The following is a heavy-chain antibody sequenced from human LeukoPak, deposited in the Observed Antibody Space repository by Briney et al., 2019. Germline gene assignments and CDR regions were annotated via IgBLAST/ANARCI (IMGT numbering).Heavy chain of an antibody. J-gene: IGHJ4*02. D-gene: IGHD3-10*01. Sequence: GGSLRLSCAASGFTFSNYWMHWVRQDPGKGLVWVSFINPDGSTTNYADSVKGRFTISRDNAKNALYLQMNSLRPEDTALYYCARDKSYFGSGNYHYFDSWGQGALVIVSS. CDR2: INPDGSTT. CDR3: ARDKSYFGSGNYHYFDS. V-gene: IGHV3-74*01. CDR1: GFTFSNYW.